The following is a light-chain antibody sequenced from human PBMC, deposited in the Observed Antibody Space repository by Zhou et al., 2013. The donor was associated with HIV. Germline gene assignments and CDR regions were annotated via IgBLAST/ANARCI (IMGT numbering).Light chain of an antibody. Sequence: EIVLTQSPGTLSLSPGDRATLSCRASESVRSNFLAWYQQKPGQAPRLLIYGASSRATGIPDRFSGSGSGTDFTLTFTTLGPEDFAVYYCQQYANSPQTFGQGTKVEIK. CDR2: GAS. CDR1: ESVRSNF. CDR3: QQYANSPQT. J-gene: IGKJ2*01. V-gene: IGKV3-20*01.